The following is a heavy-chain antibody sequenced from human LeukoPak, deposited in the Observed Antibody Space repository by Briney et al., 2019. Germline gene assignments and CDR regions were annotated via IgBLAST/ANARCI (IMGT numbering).Heavy chain of an antibody. CDR1: GYTFTGYY. Sequence: ASVKVSCKASGYTFTGYYMHWVRQAPGQGLKWMGIINPSGGSTSYAQKFQGRVTMTRDTSTSTVYMELSSLRSEDTAVYYCARGKGQLNNRPGFGWFDPWGQGTLVTVSS. CDR2: INPSGGST. CDR3: ARGKGQLNNRPGFGWFDP. D-gene: IGHD2-2*01. V-gene: IGHV1-46*01. J-gene: IGHJ5*02.